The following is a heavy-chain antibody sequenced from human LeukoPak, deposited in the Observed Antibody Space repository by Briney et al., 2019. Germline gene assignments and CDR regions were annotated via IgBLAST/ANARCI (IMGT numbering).Heavy chain of an antibody. CDR1: GGSFSGYY. CDR3: ARASFPVDILTGYLDY. D-gene: IGHD3-9*01. CDR2: INHSGTT. V-gene: IGHV4-34*01. Sequence: RPSETLSLTCAVYGGSFSGYYWSWIRQPPGKGLEWLGEINHSGTTNYNPSLKSRVTISVDTSKNQFSLKLSSVTAADTAVYYCARASFPVDILTGYLDYWGQGTLVTVSS. J-gene: IGHJ4*02.